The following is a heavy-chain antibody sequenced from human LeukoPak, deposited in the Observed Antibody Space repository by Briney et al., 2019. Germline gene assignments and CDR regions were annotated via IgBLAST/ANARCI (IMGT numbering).Heavy chain of an antibody. CDR3: AARLLYPDKALRNNWFDP. J-gene: IGHJ5*02. V-gene: IGHV1-24*01. CDR2: FDPEDGET. CDR1: GYTLTELS. Sequence: ASVKVSFKVSGYTLTELSMHWVRQAPGKGLEWMGGFDPEDGETIYAQKFQGRVTMTEDTSTDTAYMELSSLRSEDTAVYYCAARLLYPDKALRNNWFDPWGQGTLVTVSS. D-gene: IGHD1-14*01.